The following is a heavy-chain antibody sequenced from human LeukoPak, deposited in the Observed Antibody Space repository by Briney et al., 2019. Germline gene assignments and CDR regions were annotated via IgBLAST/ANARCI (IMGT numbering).Heavy chain of an antibody. D-gene: IGHD6-19*01. V-gene: IGHV3-23*01. J-gene: IGHJ6*02. CDR3: AKGTKQWPDYYYYGMDV. CDR2: ISGSGGST. CDR1: GFTFSSYA. Sequence: GGSLRLSCAASGFTFSSYAMSWVRQAPGKGLEWVSAISGSGGSTYYADSVKGGFTISRDNSKNTLYLQVNSPSAADTAVYYCAKGTKQWPDYYYYGMDVWGQGTTVTVSS.